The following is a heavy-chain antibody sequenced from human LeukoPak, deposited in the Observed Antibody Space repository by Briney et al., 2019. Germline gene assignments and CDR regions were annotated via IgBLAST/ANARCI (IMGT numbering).Heavy chain of an antibody. CDR1: GFTFSSYG. CDR3: TTSLPHVVLLTGSEGGN. Sequence: GGSLRLSCAASGFTFSSYGMHWVRQAPGKGLEWVSVFYAGGDAYYADSVKGRFTVSRDNAGNSLHLQMNSLRVEDTAVYYCTTSLPHVVLLTGSEGGNWGRGTLVTVSS. D-gene: IGHD2-21*02. CDR2: FYAGGDA. V-gene: IGHV3-NL1*01. J-gene: IGHJ4*02.